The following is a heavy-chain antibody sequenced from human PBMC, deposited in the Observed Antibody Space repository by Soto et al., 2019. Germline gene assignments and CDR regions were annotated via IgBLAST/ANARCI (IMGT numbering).Heavy chain of an antibody. Sequence: QVQLVEAGGGVVQPGRSLSLACVASVFIFSSYGMHWVRQSPGQGLEWGEIIWYDGSTKYYADSVKGRFTSSRDNSKNTVYLQMNSLRVEDTAVYDCARGGAGYYYGMDVWGHGTTVTVSS. CDR3: ARGGAGYYYGMDV. CDR1: VFIFSSYG. D-gene: IGHD3-16*01. J-gene: IGHJ6*02. CDR2: IWYDGSTK. V-gene: IGHV3-33*01.